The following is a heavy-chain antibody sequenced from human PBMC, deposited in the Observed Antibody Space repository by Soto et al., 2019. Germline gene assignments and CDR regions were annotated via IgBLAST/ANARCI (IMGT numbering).Heavy chain of an antibody. CDR2: IYYSGST. Sequence: SETLSLTCTVSGGSISSSSYYWGWIRQPPGKGLEWIGSIYYSGSTYYNPSLKSRVTISVDTSKNQFSLKLSSVTAADTAVYYCARSGKKWSGCLDYWGQGTLVTVSS. J-gene: IGHJ4*02. D-gene: IGHD3-3*01. CDR3: ARSGKKWSGCLDY. CDR1: GGSISSSSYY. V-gene: IGHV4-39*01.